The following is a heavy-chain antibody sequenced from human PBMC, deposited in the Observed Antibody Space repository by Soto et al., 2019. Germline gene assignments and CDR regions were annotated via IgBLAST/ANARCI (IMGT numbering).Heavy chain of an antibody. Sequence: EGQLVESGGGLVEPGGSLRLSCAASGFIFSSSDMTWVRQAPGKGLEYVSSINYNGIYSFYAEPAKGRFTISRDNAKNSLYLQMYGLTAEDTAVYFWARKSNSDSSGYDYFDYWGQGALVIVSS. D-gene: IGHD3-22*01. J-gene: IGHJ4*02. CDR1: GFIFSSSD. CDR3: ARKSNSDSSGYDYFDY. V-gene: IGHV3-21*06. CDR2: INYNGIYS.